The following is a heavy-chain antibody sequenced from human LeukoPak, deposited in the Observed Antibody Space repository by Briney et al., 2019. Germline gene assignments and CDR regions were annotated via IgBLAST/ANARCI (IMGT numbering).Heavy chain of an antibody. J-gene: IGHJ4*02. CDR3: ARAGPSSSWHQFDY. Sequence: GGSLRLSCAASGFTFSSYGMHWVRQAPGKGLEWVAFIRYDGSNKYYADSVKGRFTISRDNSKNTLYLQMNRLRAEDTAVYYCARAGPSSSWHQFDYWGQGTLVTASS. D-gene: IGHD6-13*01. CDR1: GFTFSSYG. CDR2: IRYDGSNK. V-gene: IGHV3-30*02.